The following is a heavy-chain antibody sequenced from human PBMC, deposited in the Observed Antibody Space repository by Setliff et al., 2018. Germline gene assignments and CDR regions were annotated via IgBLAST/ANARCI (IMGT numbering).Heavy chain of an antibody. D-gene: IGHD3-22*01. CDR3: ARLHDSSGYYSLDGDFQH. CDR2: MNPNSGNT. J-gene: IGHJ1*01. CDR1: GYTFTSYD. Sequence: ASVKVSCKASGYTFTSYDINWVRQATGQGLEWMGWMNPNSGNTGYAQKFQGRVTMTRNTSISTAYMELSSLRSEDTAVYYCARLHDSSGYYSLDGDFQHWGQGTLVTVSS. V-gene: IGHV1-8*02.